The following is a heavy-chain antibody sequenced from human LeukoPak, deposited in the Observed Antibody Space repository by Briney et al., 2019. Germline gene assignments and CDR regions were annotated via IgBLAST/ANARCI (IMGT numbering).Heavy chain of an antibody. D-gene: IGHD1-26*01. CDR3: ARGPSGSYNFDY. J-gene: IGHJ4*02. CDR2: IKEDGSEK. CDR1: GFTFSSYW. V-gene: IGHV3-7*01. Sequence: GGSLRLSCAASGFTFSSYWMSWVRQAPGKGLEWVANIKEDGSEKYYADSVKGRFTISRDNAKNSLYLQMNSLRAEDTAVYYCARGPSGSYNFDYWGQGTLVTVSS.